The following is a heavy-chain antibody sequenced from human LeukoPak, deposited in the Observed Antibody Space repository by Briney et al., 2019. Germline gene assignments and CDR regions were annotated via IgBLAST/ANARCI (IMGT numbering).Heavy chain of an antibody. D-gene: IGHD3-10*01. V-gene: IGHV3-23*01. CDR2: ISSSGAST. CDR3: AKVSVRGVTITNLDS. J-gene: IGHJ4*02. Sequence: QSGGSLRLSCAASGFTFSNYAMSWVRQAPGKGLEWVSAISSSGASTYYADSVKGRFTISRDNSKSTLYLQLNSMRAEDADVYYCAKVSVRGVTITNLDSWGQGTLVTVSS. CDR1: GFTFSNYA.